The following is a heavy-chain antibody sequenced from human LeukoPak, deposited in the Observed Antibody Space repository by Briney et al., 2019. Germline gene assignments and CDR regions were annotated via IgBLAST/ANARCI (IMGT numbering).Heavy chain of an antibody. CDR2: IDRQAKSYAT. Sequence: GGSLRLSCAASGFTLSDSAIHWVRHASGKGLEWVGLIDRQAKSYATAYGASVGGRFTISRDDSKNTAYLEMDSLKTEDTALYYCTRDRGTYNWLDPWGQGTLVTVSS. J-gene: IGHJ5*02. CDR3: TRDRGTYNWLDP. CDR1: GFTLSDSA. D-gene: IGHD1-26*01. V-gene: IGHV3-73*01.